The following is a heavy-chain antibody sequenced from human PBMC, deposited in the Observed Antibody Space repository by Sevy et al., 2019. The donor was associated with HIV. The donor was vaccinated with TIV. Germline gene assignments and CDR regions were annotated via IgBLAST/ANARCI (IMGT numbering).Heavy chain of an antibody. CDR2: ISGSGGST. V-gene: IGHV3-23*01. J-gene: IGHJ4*02. CDR1: GFTFRSYV. D-gene: IGHD2-15*01. Sequence: GGSLRLSCAASGFTFRSYVMSWVRQAPGKGLEWVSGISGSGGSTYYAHSVKGRFTISRDNSKNTLYLQKNSLRAEDTAVYYCAKAKTVAAGFDYWGQGTLVTVSS. CDR3: AKAKTVAAGFDY.